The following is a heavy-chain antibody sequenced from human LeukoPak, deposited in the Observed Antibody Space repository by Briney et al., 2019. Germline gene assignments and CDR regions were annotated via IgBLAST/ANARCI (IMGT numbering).Heavy chain of an antibody. D-gene: IGHD5-18*01. CDR3: ARLRGFNYGYDFDY. CDR2: IYPGDSDT. J-gene: IGHJ4*02. V-gene: IGHV5-51*01. Sequence: GESLKISCKGSGYSFTTFWIGWVRQVPGKGLEWMGIIYPGDSDTRYSPSFQGQVTISADKSISTAYLQWSSLKASDTAMYFCARLRGFNYGYDFDYWGQGTLVTVSS. CDR1: GYSFTTFW.